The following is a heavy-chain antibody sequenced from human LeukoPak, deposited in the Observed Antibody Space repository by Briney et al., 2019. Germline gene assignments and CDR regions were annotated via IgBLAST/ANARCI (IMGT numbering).Heavy chain of an antibody. CDR1: GFTFSSYA. D-gene: IGHD2-2*02. V-gene: IGHV3-23*01. CDR2: ISGSGGYT. Sequence: PGGSLRLSCAASGFTFSSYAMTWVRQAPGKGLEWVSGISGSGGYTYYADSVQGRFTISRDNSKNTLYLQMNSLGVEDTAVYYCARYCSSTSCYKPYPIFDYWGQGTLVTVSS. CDR3: ARYCSSTSCYKPYPIFDY. J-gene: IGHJ4*02.